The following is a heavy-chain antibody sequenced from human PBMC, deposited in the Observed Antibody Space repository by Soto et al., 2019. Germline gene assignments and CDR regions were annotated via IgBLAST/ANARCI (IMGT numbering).Heavy chain of an antibody. V-gene: IGHV1-46*01. Sequence: QVQLVQSGAEVKKPGASVKVSCKASGYTFTSYYMHWVRQAPGQGLEWMGIINPSGGSTSYAQKFQGRVTMTRDTGTSTVYMELSSLRSEDTAVYYCARRGYSYGYGGYYYGMDVWGQGTTVTVSS. CDR3: ARRGYSYGYGGYYYGMDV. D-gene: IGHD5-18*01. CDR1: GYTFTSYY. J-gene: IGHJ6*02. CDR2: INPSGGST.